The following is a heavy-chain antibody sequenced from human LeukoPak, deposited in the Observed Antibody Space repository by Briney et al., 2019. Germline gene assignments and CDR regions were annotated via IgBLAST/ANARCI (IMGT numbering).Heavy chain of an antibody. Sequence: GGSLRLSCAASGFTFSHYTMNWIRQAPGKGLEWVSSISGNSADIYYADSLKGRFTISRDNAENSMYLQMNSLRAEDTALYYCVREPRSAISGDDTFDIWGPGTMVTVSA. J-gene: IGHJ3*02. V-gene: IGHV3-21*01. D-gene: IGHD2-21*01. CDR1: GFTFSHYT. CDR2: ISGNSADI. CDR3: VREPRSAISGDDTFDI.